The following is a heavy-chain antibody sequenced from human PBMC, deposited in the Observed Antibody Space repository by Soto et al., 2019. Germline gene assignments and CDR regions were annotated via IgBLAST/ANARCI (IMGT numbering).Heavy chain of an antibody. V-gene: IGHV4-39*02. CDR3: ARDRDGYNPYYYGMDV. CDR2: IYYSGST. Sequence: PSETLSLTCTVSGGSISSSSYYWGWIRQPPGKGLEWIGSIYYSGSTYYNPSLKSRVTISVDTSKNQFSLKLSSVTAADTAVYYCARDRDGYNPYYYGMDVWGQGTTVTVS. CDR1: GGSISSSSYY. D-gene: IGHD5-12*01. J-gene: IGHJ6*02.